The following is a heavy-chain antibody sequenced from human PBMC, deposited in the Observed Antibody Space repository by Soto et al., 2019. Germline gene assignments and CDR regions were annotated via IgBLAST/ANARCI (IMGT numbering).Heavy chain of an antibody. CDR1: GFSFSTST. V-gene: IGHV3-48*02. CDR2: ISSGSTTI. CDR3: ARVRRNDASDYYGMDV. J-gene: IGHJ6*02. D-gene: IGHD1-1*01. Sequence: EVQLEESGGGSAQPGGSLRLSCAASGFSFSTSTMNWVRQAPGKGLEWVSYISSGSTTIYYADSVKGRFTISRDNGKNSLYLQMNSLRDEDTAVYHCARVRRNDASDYYGMDVWGQGTTVTVSS.